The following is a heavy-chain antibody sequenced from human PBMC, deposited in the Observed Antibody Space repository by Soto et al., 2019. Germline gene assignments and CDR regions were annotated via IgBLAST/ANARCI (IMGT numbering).Heavy chain of an antibody. D-gene: IGHD3-22*01. V-gene: IGHV3-66*01. CDR3: ARVGFYDSSEYCFES. J-gene: IGHJ4*02. CDR2: LSGGGDT. Sequence: PGGSLRLSCAASGFSVSYNYLAWVRQAPGKGLKWVSVLSGGGDTYYADSVKGRFAISRDNSKNTLDLHINSPRVEDTAVYYCARVGFYDSSEYCFESWGQGSLVTVSS. CDR1: GFSVSYNY.